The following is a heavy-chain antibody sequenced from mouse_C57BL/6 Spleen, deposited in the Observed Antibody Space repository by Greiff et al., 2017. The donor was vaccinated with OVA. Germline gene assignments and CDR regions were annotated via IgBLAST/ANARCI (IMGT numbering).Heavy chain of an antibody. Sequence: VQVVESGPELVKPGASVKISCKASGYAFSSSWMNWVKQRPGKGLEWIGRIYPGDGDTNYNGKFKGKATLTADKSSSTAYMQLSSLTSEDSAVYFCARFTGAMDYWGQGTSVTVSS. CDR2: IYPGDGDT. V-gene: IGHV1-82*01. CDR1: GYAFSSSW. J-gene: IGHJ4*01. CDR3: ARFTGAMDY.